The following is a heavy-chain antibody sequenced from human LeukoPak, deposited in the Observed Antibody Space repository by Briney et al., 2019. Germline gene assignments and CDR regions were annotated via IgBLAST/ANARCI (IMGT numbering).Heavy chain of an antibody. Sequence: SETRSLTCTVSGGSISSGSYYWSWIRQPAGKGLEWIGRIYTSGSTNYNPSLKSRVTISVDTSKNQFSLKLSSVTAADTAVYYCARAFGSGWGQGTLVTVSS. V-gene: IGHV4-61*02. CDR1: GGSISSGSYY. CDR3: ARAFGSG. CDR2: IYTSGST. D-gene: IGHD3-10*01. J-gene: IGHJ4*02.